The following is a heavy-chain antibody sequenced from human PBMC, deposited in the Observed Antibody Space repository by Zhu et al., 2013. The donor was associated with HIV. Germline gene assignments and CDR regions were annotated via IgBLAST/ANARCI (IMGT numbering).Heavy chain of an antibody. D-gene: IGHD3-10*01. Sequence: QVQLQESGPGLVKPSQTLSLTCTVSGGSISSGDSYWSWIRQPPRKGLEWIGHIYYRGSTYYNPSLKSRVTISVDTSKNQFSLKLSSVTAADTAVYYCARVVPNYYGSEPYYFDYWAREPWSPSPQ. CDR3: ARVVPNYYGSEPYYFDY. CDR1: GGSISSGDSY. V-gene: IGHV4-30-4*01. J-gene: IGHJ4*02. CDR2: IYYRGST.